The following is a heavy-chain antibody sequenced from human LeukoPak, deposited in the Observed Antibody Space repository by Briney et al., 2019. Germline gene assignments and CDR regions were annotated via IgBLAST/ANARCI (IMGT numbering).Heavy chain of an antibody. V-gene: IGHV4-39*07. CDR1: GGSISSSSYY. D-gene: IGHD5-12*01. CDR2: IYHSGST. J-gene: IGHJ3*02. CDR3: AISCRILDIVATIRAHLGGNGFDI. Sequence: PSETLSLTCTVSGGSISSSSYYWGWIRQPPGKGLEWIGSIYHSGSTYYNPSLKSRVTIAVETSKDQLSLKLSSVTAADKAVYYCAISCRILDIVATIRAHLGGNGFDIWGQGTMVTVSS.